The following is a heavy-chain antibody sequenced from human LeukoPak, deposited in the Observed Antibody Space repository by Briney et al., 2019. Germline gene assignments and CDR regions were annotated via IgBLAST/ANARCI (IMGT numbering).Heavy chain of an antibody. Sequence: SETLSLTCTVSGGSISSYYWSWIRQPPGKGLEWLGYIYYSGSTNYNPSLKSRVTISVDTSKNQFSLKLSSVTAADTAVYYCARDPSWIQLWLRGMDVWGQGTTVTVSS. CDR2: IYYSGST. J-gene: IGHJ6*02. V-gene: IGHV4-59*12. CDR3: ARDPSWIQLWLRGMDV. D-gene: IGHD5-18*01. CDR1: GGSISSYY.